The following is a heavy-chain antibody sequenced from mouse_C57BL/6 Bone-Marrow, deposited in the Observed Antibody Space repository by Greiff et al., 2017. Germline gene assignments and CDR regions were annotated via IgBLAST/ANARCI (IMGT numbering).Heavy chain of an antibody. Sequence: DVQLQESGPELVKPGDSVKISCKASGYSFTGYFMNWVMQSHGKSLEWIGRINPYNGDTFYNQKFKGKATLTVDKSSSTAHMELRSLTSEDSAVYYCARGAYEAYWGQGTLVTVSA. CDR3: ARGAYEAY. CDR1: GYSFTGYF. V-gene: IGHV1-20*01. J-gene: IGHJ3*01. D-gene: IGHD1-1*01. CDR2: INPYNGDT.